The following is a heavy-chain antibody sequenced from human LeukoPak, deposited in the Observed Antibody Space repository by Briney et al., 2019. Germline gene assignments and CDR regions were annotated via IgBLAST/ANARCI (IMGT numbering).Heavy chain of an antibody. J-gene: IGHJ6*03. CDR2: TSGSGGNT. V-gene: IGHV3-23*01. Sequence: GGSLSLSCSASGFSFRINAMTWVGPAQGKGLDWDPATSGSGGNTYYADPVQGRFTISRDNSKDTLYLQMNSLRAEDTAVYYCASRRGIAAAGTDYYYMHVWGKGTTATVSS. D-gene: IGHD6-13*01. CDR3: ASRRGIAAAGTDYYYMHV. CDR1: GFSFRINA.